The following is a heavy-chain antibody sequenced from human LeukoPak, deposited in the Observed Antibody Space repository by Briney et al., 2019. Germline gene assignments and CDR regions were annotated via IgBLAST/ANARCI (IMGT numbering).Heavy chain of an antibody. CDR1: GFTFSNYA. CDR3: AEGRGPLLWGGAVDY. V-gene: IGHV3-23*01. CDR2: ISSSGGDT. D-gene: IGHD3-16*01. Sequence: GGSLRLSCAASGFTFSNYAMSWVRQAPGKGLGWVSAISSSGGDTYYADSVMGRFTISRDNSKNTLYLQMNSLRAEDTAGYYCAEGRGPLLWGGAVDYWGQGTLVTVSS. J-gene: IGHJ4*02.